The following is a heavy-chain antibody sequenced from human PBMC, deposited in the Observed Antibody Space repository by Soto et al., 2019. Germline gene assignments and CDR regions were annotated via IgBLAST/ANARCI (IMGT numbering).Heavy chain of an antibody. J-gene: IGHJ4*02. Sequence: QLQLQESGPGLVKPSETLSLTCTVSGGSISSSRYYWGWIRQPPGKGLEWIGSIYYSGSTYYNPSLKSRVTISVDTSKNQFSLKLSSVTAADTAVYYCARLATTVTTALFDYWGQGTLVTVSS. CDR1: GGSISSSRYY. V-gene: IGHV4-39*01. CDR3: ARLATTVTTALFDY. CDR2: IYYSGST. D-gene: IGHD4-17*01.